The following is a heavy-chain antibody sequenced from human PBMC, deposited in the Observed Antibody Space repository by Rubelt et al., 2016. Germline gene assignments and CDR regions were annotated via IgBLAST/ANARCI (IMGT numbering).Heavy chain of an antibody. CDR3: TTDPGAVFDP. D-gene: IGHD3-10*01. J-gene: IGHJ5*02. Sequence: EVQLVESGGGLVKPGGSLRLSCAASGFTFSNAWMSWVRQAPGKGLEWVGRIKSKTGGGVTDYAAPVKGRFNISRDGSKKTLYLQMNRLKTEDTAVYYGTTDPGAVFDPWGQGTLVTVSS. V-gene: IGHV3-15*01. CDR1: GFTFSNAW. CDR2: IKSKTGGGVT.